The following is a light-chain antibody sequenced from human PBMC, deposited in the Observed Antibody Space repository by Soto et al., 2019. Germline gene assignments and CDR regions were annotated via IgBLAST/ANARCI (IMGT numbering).Light chain of an antibody. J-gene: IGLJ1*01. Sequence: QSVLTQPASVSGSPGQSITISCTGTSSDVGGYNYVSWYQQHPGKAPKLMIYDVSNRPSGISNRFSGSKSGNTASLTISGLQDEHVVDYYCSSYTGSSNYVFGTWTKVKVL. CDR2: DVS. CDR3: SSYTGSSNYV. V-gene: IGLV2-14*01. CDR1: SSDVGGYNY.